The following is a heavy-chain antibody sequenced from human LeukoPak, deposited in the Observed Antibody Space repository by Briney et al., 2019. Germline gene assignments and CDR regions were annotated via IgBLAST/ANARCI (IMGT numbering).Heavy chain of an antibody. CDR2: IYYSGST. CDR1: GGSISSGGYY. CDR3: ARHRGGSYRTDFDY. J-gene: IGHJ4*02. V-gene: IGHV4-31*03. Sequence: SLTLSLTCTVSGGSISSGGYYWSWIRQHPGKGLEWIGYIYYSGSTYYNPSLKSRVTISVDTSKNQFSLKLSSVTAADTAVYYCARHRGGSYRTDFDYWGQGTLVTVSS. D-gene: IGHD1-26*01.